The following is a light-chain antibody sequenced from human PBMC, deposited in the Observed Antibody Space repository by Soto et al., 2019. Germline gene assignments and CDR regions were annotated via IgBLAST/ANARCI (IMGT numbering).Light chain of an antibody. J-gene: IGKJ2*01. Sequence: AIQMTQSPSSLSASVGDRVTITCRASQDIRDDLGWYQQKPGKAPKLLIYAAFSLQSGVPSRFSGSGSGTEFTLTISSRQPEDFATYYCLQDHNFPHTFGQGTKLEIK. CDR2: AAF. CDR1: QDIRDD. V-gene: IGKV1-6*01. CDR3: LQDHNFPHT.